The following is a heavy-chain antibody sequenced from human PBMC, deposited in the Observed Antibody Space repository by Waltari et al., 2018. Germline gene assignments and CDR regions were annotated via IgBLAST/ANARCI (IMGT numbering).Heavy chain of an antibody. CDR3: ARSPDQPDSLDYYMDV. V-gene: IGHV3-64*01. Sequence: EVQLVESGGGLVQPGGSLRLSCAASGFSCSLYAMHWVRQAPGKGLEYVSAISSNGVSTYYANSMKGRLSISRDNSKNTLYLQMGSLRAEDMAVYYCARSPDQPDSLDYYMDVWGKGTTVTVSS. CDR2: ISSNGVST. D-gene: IGHD2-21*01. CDR1: GFSCSLYA. J-gene: IGHJ6*03.